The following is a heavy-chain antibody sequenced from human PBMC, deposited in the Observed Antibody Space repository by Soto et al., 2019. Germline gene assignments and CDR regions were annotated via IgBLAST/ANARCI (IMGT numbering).Heavy chain of an antibody. CDR1: GYTFTSYG. V-gene: IGHV1-18*01. CDR2: ISAYNGNT. D-gene: IGHD2-15*01. Sequence: ASVKVSCKASGYTFTSYGISWVRQAPGQGLEWMGWISAYNGNTNYAQKLQGRVTMTTDTSTSTAYMELRSLRSDDTAVYYCARDVVVVAALDYYYYGMDVWGQGTTVTVSS. CDR3: ARDVVVVAALDYYYYGMDV. J-gene: IGHJ6*02.